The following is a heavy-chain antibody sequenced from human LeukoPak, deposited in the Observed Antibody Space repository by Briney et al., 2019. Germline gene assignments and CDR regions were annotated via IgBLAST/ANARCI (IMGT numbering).Heavy chain of an antibody. Sequence: SETLSLTWTVSGGSISSSSYYWGWIRQPPRKGLEWIGTIYYNGGTYYNPSLKSRVTMSVDTSKNQFSLKLSSVTAADTAVYYCARQGSGYFDYWGQGTLVTVSS. CDR1: GGSISSSSYY. CDR3: ARQGSGYFDY. J-gene: IGHJ4*02. V-gene: IGHV4-39*01. D-gene: IGHD3-22*01. CDR2: IYYNGGT.